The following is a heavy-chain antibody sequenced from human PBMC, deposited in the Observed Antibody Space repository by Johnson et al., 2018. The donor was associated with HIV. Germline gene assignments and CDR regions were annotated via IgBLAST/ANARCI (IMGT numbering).Heavy chain of an antibody. D-gene: IGHD1-26*01. CDR3: AREGAWELRPGAFDI. J-gene: IGHJ3*02. Sequence: VQLVESGGGLVKPGGSLRLSCAASGLTFTNAWMNWVRQAPGKGLEWAGRIKSKTDGGTTDYAAPVKGRFTIARDDSKNTLYLQMNSLKTEDTAVYYCAREGAWELRPGAFDIWGQGTMVTVSS. CDR2: IKSKTDGGTT. CDR1: GLTFTNAW. V-gene: IGHV3-15*01.